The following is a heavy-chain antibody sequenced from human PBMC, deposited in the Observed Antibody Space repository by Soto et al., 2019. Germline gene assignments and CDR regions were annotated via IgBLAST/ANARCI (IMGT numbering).Heavy chain of an antibody. D-gene: IGHD5-18*01. CDR1: GYTFYSHS. V-gene: IGHV1-18*01. J-gene: IGHJ6*02. CDR3: ARCIQQDYYYGMDV. Sequence: ASVKVSCKASGYTFYSHSISWVRQAPGQGLEWMGRISADNGNTKYAQKFRGRVTMTTDTSTSTVYMELRNLRSDDTAVYYCARCIQQDYYYGMDVWGQETTVTVSS. CDR2: ISADNGNT.